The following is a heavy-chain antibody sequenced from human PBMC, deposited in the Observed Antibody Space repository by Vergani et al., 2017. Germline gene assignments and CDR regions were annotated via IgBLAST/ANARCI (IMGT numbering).Heavy chain of an antibody. V-gene: IGHV4-59*01. D-gene: IGHD6-6*01. CDR2: IYYSGST. CDR1: GGSMSSYY. Sequence: QLQLQESGPGLVKPSETLSLTCTVSGGSMSSYYWSWIRQPPGKRLEWIGSIYYSGSTNYNPSLKSRLTISLDTSMNQFSLKLSSVTAADSALYYCVSYRSSSGPVLRWGQGTLVTVSS. CDR3: VSYRSSSGPVLR. J-gene: IGHJ4*02.